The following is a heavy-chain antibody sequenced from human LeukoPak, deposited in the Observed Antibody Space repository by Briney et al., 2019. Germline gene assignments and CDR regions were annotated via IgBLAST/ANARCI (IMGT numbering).Heavy chain of an antibody. CDR2: INHNGNVN. V-gene: IGHV3-7*03. CDR3: ARGGGLDV. CDR1: GFNFRNAW. D-gene: IGHD3-16*01. J-gene: IGHJ6*02. Sequence: GGSLRLSCAASGFNFRNAWMNWARQAPGKGLEWVASINHNGNVNYYVDSVKGRFTISRDNAKNSLYLQMSNLRAEDTAVYFCARGGGLDVWGQGATVTVSS.